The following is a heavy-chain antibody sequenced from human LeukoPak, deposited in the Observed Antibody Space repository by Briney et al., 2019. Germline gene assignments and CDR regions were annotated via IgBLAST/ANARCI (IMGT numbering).Heavy chain of an antibody. V-gene: IGHV4-34*01. CDR3: ARSRDYSSGWYGDAFDI. CDR1: GGSFSGYY. CDR2: INHSGST. J-gene: IGHJ3*02. Sequence: KPSETLSLTCAVYGGSFSGYYWSWIRQPPGKGLEWIGEINHSGSTNYNPSLKSRVTISVDTSKNQFSLKLSSVTAADTAVYYCARSRDYSSGWYGDAFDIWGQGTMVTVSS. D-gene: IGHD6-19*01.